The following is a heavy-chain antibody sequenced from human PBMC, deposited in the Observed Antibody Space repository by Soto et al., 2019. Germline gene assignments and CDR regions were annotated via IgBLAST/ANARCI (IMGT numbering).Heavy chain of an antibody. Sequence: VQLQESGPGLVKPSQTLSLTCTVSGGSISIGNSYWSWIRQPPGKGLEWIGFISYSGSTYYSTSLKSRVTISVDTSKSQFSLNLSFVTAADTAVYYCATMGTPATGLYFFDYWGQGSLVTVSS. D-gene: IGHD2-15*01. CDR2: ISYSGST. CDR3: ATMGTPATGLYFFDY. CDR1: GGSISIGNSY. J-gene: IGHJ4*02. V-gene: IGHV4-30-4*01.